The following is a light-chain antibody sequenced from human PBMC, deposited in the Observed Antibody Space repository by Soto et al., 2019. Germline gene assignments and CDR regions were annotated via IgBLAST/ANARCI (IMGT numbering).Light chain of an antibody. CDR2: GAS. Sequence: EIVLTQSPGTLSLSPGERTTISCRASQSVSSSYLAWYQQKPGQAPRLHIYGASSRATGIPDRFSGSGSGTDFTLTISRQVPEDFAVYYCQEYGSSPWTFGQGTKVEIK. J-gene: IGKJ1*01. CDR3: QEYGSSPWT. CDR1: QSVSSSY. V-gene: IGKV3-20*01.